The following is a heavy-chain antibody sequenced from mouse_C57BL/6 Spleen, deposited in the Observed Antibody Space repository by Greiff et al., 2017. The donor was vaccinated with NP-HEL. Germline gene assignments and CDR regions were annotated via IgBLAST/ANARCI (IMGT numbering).Heavy chain of an antibody. CDR1: GYTFTDYY. V-gene: IGHV1-84*01. CDR2: IYPGSGNT. D-gene: IGHD2-5*01. CDR3: ARSLRYSNYVYYYAMDY. Sequence: QVQLQQSGPELVKPGASVKISCKASGYTFTDYYINWVKQRPGQGLEWIGWIYPGSGNTKYNEKFKGKATLTVDTSSSTAYMQLSSLTSEDSAVYFCARSLRYSNYVYYYAMDYWGQGTSVTVSS. J-gene: IGHJ4*01.